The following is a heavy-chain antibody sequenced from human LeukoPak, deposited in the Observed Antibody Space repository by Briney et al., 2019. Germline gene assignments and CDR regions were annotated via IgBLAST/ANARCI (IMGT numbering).Heavy chain of an antibody. CDR2: ISGSSEYI. D-gene: IGHD3-3*01. J-gene: IGHJ3*02. CDR3: ARAQTLFWEFDGFDI. CDR1: GFTFSDYY. Sequence: GGSLRLSCAASGFTFSDYYMTWIRQAPGKGLEWVSYISGSSEYIHYADSVKGRFTISRDTAKNSLYLQMNSLRAEDTAVYSCARAQTLFWEFDGFDIWGRGTKVTVSS. V-gene: IGHV3-11*06.